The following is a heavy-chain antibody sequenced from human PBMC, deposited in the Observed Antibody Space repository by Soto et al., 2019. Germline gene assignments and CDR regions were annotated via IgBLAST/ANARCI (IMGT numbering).Heavy chain of an antibody. CDR2: IFYSGST. CDR1: GGSISGHY. V-gene: IGHV4-59*11. J-gene: IGHJ4*02. CDR3: ARVGSSGWSPDY. Sequence: SETLSLTCSVSGGSISGHYWTWIRQSPGKGLEWIGYIFYSGSTNYNPSLKSRVTISVDTSKNQFSLKMSSVTAADTAVYYCARVGSSGWSPDYWGRGTLVTV. D-gene: IGHD6-19*01.